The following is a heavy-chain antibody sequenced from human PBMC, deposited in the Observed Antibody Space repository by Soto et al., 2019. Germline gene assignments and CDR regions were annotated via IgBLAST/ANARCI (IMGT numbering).Heavy chain of an antibody. J-gene: IGHJ5*02. Sequence: PGGSLRLSCAASGFTFSNAWMNWVRQAPGKGLEWVGRIKSKTDGGTTDYAAPVKGRFTVSRDDSKNTLYLQMDSLKSEDTAVYYCTTDRRELLAPWFDPWGQGTLVTVSS. D-gene: IGHD1-26*01. CDR3: TTDRRELLAPWFDP. CDR1: GFTFSNAW. CDR2: IKSKTDGGTT. V-gene: IGHV3-15*07.